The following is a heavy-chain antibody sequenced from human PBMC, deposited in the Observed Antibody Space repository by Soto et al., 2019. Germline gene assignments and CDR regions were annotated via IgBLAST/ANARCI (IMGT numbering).Heavy chain of an antibody. Sequence: EVQLLDSGGGLVQPGGSLRLSCAASGFTVSGYALTRVRQAPGKGLEWVSAISGGGDATFYADSVKGRFTISRDNSKNTLYLQMNTLRAEDTAVYYCARKVSGSTGRPDLWYFDLWGRGTLVTVSS. CDR3: ARKVSGSTGRPDLWYFDL. V-gene: IGHV3-23*01. CDR1: GFTVSGYA. D-gene: IGHD3-10*01. J-gene: IGHJ2*01. CDR2: ISGGGDAT.